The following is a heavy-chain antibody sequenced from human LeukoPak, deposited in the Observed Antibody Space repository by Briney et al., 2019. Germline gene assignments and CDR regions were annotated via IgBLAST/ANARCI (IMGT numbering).Heavy chain of an antibody. CDR1: GGSISSGGYY. J-gene: IGHJ4*02. CDR3: AQSPGAFDY. Sequence: SETLSLTCTVSGGSISSGGYYWSWIRQPPGKGLEWIGEINHSGSTNYNPSLKSRVTISVDTPKNQFSLKLSSVTAADTAVYYCAQSPGAFDYWGQGTLVTVSS. CDR2: INHSGST. D-gene: IGHD1-14*01. V-gene: IGHV4-39*07.